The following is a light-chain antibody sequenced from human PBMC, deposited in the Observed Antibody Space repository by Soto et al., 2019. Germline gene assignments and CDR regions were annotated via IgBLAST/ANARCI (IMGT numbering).Light chain of an antibody. V-gene: IGLV1-40*01. CDR1: SSNIGAGYD. Sequence: QAVVTQPTSVSGAPGQRVTISCTGSSSNIGAGYDVHWYQQLPGTAPKLLIYGNSNRPSGVPDRFSGSKSGTSASLAITGLQAEDEADYYCQSYDSSLSVNWVFGGGTKVTVL. CDR2: GNS. J-gene: IGLJ3*02. CDR3: QSYDSSLSVNWV.